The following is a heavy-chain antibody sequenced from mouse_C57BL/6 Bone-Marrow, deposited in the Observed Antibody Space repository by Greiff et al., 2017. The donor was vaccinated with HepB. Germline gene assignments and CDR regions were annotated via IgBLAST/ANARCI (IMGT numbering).Heavy chain of an antibody. V-gene: IGHV1-26*01. CDR3: AREEPSTIVTTRRLLYFDV. Sequence: EVQLQQSGPELVKPGASVKISCKASGYTFTDYYMNWVKQSHGKSLEWIGDINPNNGGTSYNQKFKGKATLTVDKSSSTAYMELRSLTSEDSAVYYCAREEPSTIVTTRRLLYFDVWGTGTTVTVSS. D-gene: IGHD2-5*01. CDR1: GYTFTDYY. CDR2: INPNNGGT. J-gene: IGHJ1*03.